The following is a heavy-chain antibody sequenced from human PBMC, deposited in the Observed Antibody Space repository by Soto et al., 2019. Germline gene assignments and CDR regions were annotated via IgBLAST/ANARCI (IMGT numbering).Heavy chain of an antibody. CDR2: ISYDGSNK. Sequence: HPGGSLRLSCAASGFTFSSYGMHWVRQAPGKGLEWVAVISYDGSNKYYADSVKGRFTISRDNSENTLYLQMNSLRAEDTAVYYCANQDSSGYPFDYWGQGTLVTVSS. CDR3: ANQDSSGYPFDY. J-gene: IGHJ4*02. V-gene: IGHV3-30*18. CDR1: GFTFSSYG. D-gene: IGHD3-22*01.